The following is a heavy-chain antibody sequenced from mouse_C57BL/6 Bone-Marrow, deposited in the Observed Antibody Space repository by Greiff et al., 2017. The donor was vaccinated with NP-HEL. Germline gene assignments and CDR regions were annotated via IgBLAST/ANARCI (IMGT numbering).Heavy chain of an antibody. J-gene: IGHJ2*01. V-gene: IGHV1-75*01. Sequence: QVQLQQSGPELVKPGASVKISCKASGYTFTDYYINWVKQRPGQGLEWIGWIFPGSGSTYYNEKFKGKATLTVDKSSSTSYMLLISLTSAYSAVYFCARSHYYDSRYFDYWGQGTTLTVSS. CDR2: IFPGSGST. CDR3: ARSHYYDSRYFDY. CDR1: GYTFTDYY. D-gene: IGHD1-1*01.